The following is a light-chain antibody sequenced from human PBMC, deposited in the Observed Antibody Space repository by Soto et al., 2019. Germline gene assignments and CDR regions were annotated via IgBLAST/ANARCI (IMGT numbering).Light chain of an antibody. CDR1: QSVSSSY. J-gene: IGKJ1*01. V-gene: IGKV3-20*01. CDR2: GAS. Sequence: EIVLTQSPGTLSLSPGEGATLSCRASQSVSSSYLAWYQQNRGQAPRLLIYGASTRATGTPDRFSGSGSGTDFTLTITRLEPEDFAVYYCQQYGSSRWTFGQGTNVEIK. CDR3: QQYGSSRWT.